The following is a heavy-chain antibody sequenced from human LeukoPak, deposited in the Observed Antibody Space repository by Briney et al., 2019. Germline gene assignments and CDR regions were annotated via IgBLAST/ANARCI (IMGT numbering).Heavy chain of an antibody. CDR2: IHPSGIF. V-gene: IGHV4-34*01. Sequence: PSETLSLTCAVSGGSCDDYYCSWLRNPPGQGLEWIGEIHPSGIFYPNSSLLSRVTISIDTATRQFPLCLTSVTAAATAFYYCARGRGRSKACDHWGQGSLVTVSS. CDR1: GGSCDDYY. J-gene: IGHJ4*02. CDR3: ARGRGRSKACDH.